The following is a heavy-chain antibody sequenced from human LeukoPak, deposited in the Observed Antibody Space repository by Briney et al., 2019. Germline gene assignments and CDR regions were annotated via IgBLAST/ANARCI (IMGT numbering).Heavy chain of an antibody. Sequence: GGSLRLSCAASGFTFSSYSMNWVRQAPGKGLEWVSYICNSNSTIYYADSVKGRFTISRDNAKNSLYLQMNSLRAEGTALYYCARDLAGYYFDYWGQGTLVTVSS. D-gene: IGHD2-15*01. CDR2: ICNSNSTI. V-gene: IGHV3-48*04. CDR3: ARDLAGYYFDY. CDR1: GFTFSSYS. J-gene: IGHJ4*02.